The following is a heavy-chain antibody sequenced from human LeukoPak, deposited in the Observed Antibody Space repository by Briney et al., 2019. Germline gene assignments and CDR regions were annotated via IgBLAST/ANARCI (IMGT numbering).Heavy chain of an antibody. CDR1: GYTFTGYY. V-gene: IGHV1-2*02. Sequence: ASVRVSCKASGYTFTGYYMHWVRQAPGQGLEWMGWINPNSGGTNYAQKFQGRVTMTRDTSISTAYMELSRLRSDDTAVYYCARGYYYDSSGYYYPPDYWGQGTLVTVSS. J-gene: IGHJ4*02. CDR2: INPNSGGT. D-gene: IGHD3-22*01. CDR3: ARGYYYDSSGYYYPPDY.